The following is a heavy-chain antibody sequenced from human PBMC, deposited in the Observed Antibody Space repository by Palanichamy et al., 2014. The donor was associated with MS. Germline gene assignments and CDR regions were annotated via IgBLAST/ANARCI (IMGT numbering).Heavy chain of an antibody. J-gene: IGHJ3*02. V-gene: IGHV4-39*01. CDR3: ARRARGRHDAFDI. CDR2: IYYSGST. D-gene: IGHD4/OR15-4a*01. Sequence: QLQLQESGPGLLKPSETLSLTCTVSGGSISSSSYYWGWIRQPPGKGLEWIGNIYYSGSTYYNPSLRSRVTVSVDTSKNQFSLKLSSVTAAETAVYYCARRARGRHDAFDIWGQGTMVTVSS. CDR1: GGSISSSSYY.